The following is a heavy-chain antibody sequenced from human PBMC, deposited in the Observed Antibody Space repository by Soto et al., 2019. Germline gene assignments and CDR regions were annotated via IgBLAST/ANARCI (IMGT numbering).Heavy chain of an antibody. CDR3: TRLYSSPNKFMTTVTTDT. CDR1: GFTFSGSA. D-gene: IGHD4-17*01. CDR2: IRSKANSYAT. V-gene: IGHV3-73*01. Sequence: EVQLVESGGGLVQPGGSLKLSCAASGFTFSGSAMHWVRQASGKGLEWVGRIRSKANSYATAYAASVKGRFTISRDDSKNTAYLQMNSLKTEDTAVYYCTRLYSSPNKFMTTVTTDTWGQGTLVTVSS. J-gene: IGHJ5*02.